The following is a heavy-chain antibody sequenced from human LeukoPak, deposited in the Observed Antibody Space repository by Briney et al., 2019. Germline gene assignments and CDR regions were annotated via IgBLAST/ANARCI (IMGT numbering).Heavy chain of an antibody. CDR3: AIRITIFGVVTNWFDP. Sequence: GASVKVSCKASGGTFSSYAISWVRQAPGQGLDWMGGIIPIFGTANYAQKFRGRVTITTNESTSTAYTELSSLRSEDTAVYYCAIRITIFGVVTNWFDPWGQGTLVTVSS. J-gene: IGHJ5*02. CDR2: IIPIFGTA. D-gene: IGHD3-3*01. V-gene: IGHV1-69*05. CDR1: GGTFSSYA.